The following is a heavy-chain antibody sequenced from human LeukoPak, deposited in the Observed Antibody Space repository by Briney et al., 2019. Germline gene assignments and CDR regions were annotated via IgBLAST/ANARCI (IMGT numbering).Heavy chain of an antibody. CDR3: AKDILAEGGCFDY. J-gene: IGHJ4*02. V-gene: IGHV3-9*01. CDR2: ISWNSGSI. CDR1: GFTFDDYA. D-gene: IGHD3-16*01. Sequence: PGGSLRLSCAASGFTFDDYAMHWVRQAPGKGLEWVSGISWNSGSIGYADSVKGRFTISRDNAKNSLYLQMNSLRAEDTALYYCAKDILAEGGCFDYWGQGTLVTASS.